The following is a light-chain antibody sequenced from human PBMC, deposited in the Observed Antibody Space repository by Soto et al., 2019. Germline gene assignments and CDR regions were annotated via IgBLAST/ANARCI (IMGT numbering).Light chain of an antibody. J-gene: IGKJ1*01. CDR2: DAS. CDR3: QQYNSYSWT. V-gene: IGKV1-5*01. Sequence: DIQMTQSPSTLSASVGDRVTITCRASQSISSWLAWYQQKQWKAPKLLIYDASSLESGVPSRFSGSGSGTEFTLTISSLQPDDFATYYCQQYNSYSWTFGQGTKVEIK. CDR1: QSISSW.